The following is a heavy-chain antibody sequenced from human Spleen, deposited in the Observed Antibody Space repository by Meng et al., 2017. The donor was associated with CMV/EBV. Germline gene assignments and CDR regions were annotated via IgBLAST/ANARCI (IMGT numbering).Heavy chain of an antibody. CDR3: ARGSPGVSGGDY. J-gene: IGHJ4*02. CDR2: VIPIIGSA. Sequence: GQLGQGGDEAKSPGNAAYEASDATCTSYGISSIRRVPQAPGEWLEWIGGVIPIIGSANYAQKCQSRATITADESTSTAYMELSSLRSEDTAVYYCARGSPGVSGGDYWGQGTLVTVSS. V-gene: IGHV1-69*01. CDR1: CTSYGISS. D-gene: IGHD6-13*01.